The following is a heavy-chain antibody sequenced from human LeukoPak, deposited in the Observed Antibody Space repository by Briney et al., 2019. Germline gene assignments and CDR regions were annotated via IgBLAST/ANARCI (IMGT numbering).Heavy chain of an antibody. J-gene: IGHJ4*02. Sequence: GGSLRLSCAASGFTFSSYGMHWVRQAPGKGLEWVAFIRFDGSNTYYADSVKGRFTISRDNSKNTLYLQMNSLRAEDTAVYYCARDMTTVTSTPDYWGQGTLVTVSS. V-gene: IGHV3-30*02. CDR3: ARDMTTVTSTPDY. CDR2: IRFDGSNT. D-gene: IGHD4-17*01. CDR1: GFTFSSYG.